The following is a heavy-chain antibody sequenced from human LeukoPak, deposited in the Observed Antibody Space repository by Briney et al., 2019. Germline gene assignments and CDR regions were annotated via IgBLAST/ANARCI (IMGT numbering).Heavy chain of an antibody. V-gene: IGHV3-23*01. J-gene: IGHJ4*02. D-gene: IGHD4-11*01. CDR2: ISGSGDIT. CDR1: GFTVSRNY. Sequence: GGSLRLSCAVSGFTVSRNYMTWVRQAPGKGLEWVASISGSGDITYYADSVRGRFTVSRDKSINTLYLHMNSLRAEDTAVYYCAKGPTVTSGHFDYWGQGTLVTVSS. CDR3: AKGPTVTSGHFDY.